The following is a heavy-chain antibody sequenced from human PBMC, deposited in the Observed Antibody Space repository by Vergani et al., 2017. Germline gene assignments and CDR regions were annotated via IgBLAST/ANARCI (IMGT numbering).Heavy chain of an antibody. V-gene: IGHV4-61*02. CDR1: GASINNDFYY. D-gene: IGHD2-2*03. J-gene: IGHJ5*02. CDR2: IYVSGIT. CDR3: ARESVDIVVIPAVIVSTAVRSTFDP. Sequence: QVQLQESGPGLVKPSQTLSLTCTVSGASINNDFYYWHWIRQPAGKGLEWIGRIYVSGITDYNSSLQSRVSMSVDKSKNQFSLKLTSVTAADTAMYYCARESVDIVVIPAVIVSTAVRSTFDPWGQGTLVTVSS.